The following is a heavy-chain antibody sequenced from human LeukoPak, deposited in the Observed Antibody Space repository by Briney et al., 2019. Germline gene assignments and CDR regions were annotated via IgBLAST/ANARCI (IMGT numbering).Heavy chain of an antibody. V-gene: IGHV4-59*12. J-gene: IGHJ4*02. CDR1: GGSISSYY. CDR3: ARDRREKPAWGYFDY. Sequence: PSETLSLTCTVSGGSISSYYWSWIRQPPGKGLEWIGYIYYSGSTNYNPSLKSRVTISVDTSKNQFSLKLSSVTAADTAVYYCARDRREKPAWGYFDYWGQGTLVTVSS. CDR2: IYYSGST. D-gene: IGHD7-27*01.